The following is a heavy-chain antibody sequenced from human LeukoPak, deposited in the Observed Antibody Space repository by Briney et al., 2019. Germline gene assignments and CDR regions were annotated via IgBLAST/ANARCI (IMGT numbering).Heavy chain of an antibody. CDR2: ISYDGSNK. D-gene: IGHD4-17*01. Sequence: GGSLRLSCAASGFTFSSYGMRWVRQAPGKGLEWVAVISYDGSNKYYADSVKGRFTISRDNSKNTLYLQMNSLRAEDTAVYYCAKERADYGDYEYGMDVWGQGTTVTVSS. CDR3: AKERADYGDYEYGMDV. V-gene: IGHV3-30*18. CDR1: GFTFSSYG. J-gene: IGHJ6*02.